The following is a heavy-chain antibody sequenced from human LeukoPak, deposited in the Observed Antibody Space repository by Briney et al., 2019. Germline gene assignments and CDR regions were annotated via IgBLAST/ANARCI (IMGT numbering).Heavy chain of an antibody. CDR2: IIPIFGTA. Sequence: GASVKVSCKASGGTFSSYAISWVRQAPGQGLEWMGGIIPIFGTANYAQKFQGRVTITADESTSTAYMELSSLRSEDTAVYYCARPACSSTSCYLYLQHWGQGTLVTVSS. V-gene: IGHV1-69*13. CDR1: GGTFSSYA. D-gene: IGHD2-2*01. J-gene: IGHJ1*01. CDR3: ARPACSSTSCYLYLQH.